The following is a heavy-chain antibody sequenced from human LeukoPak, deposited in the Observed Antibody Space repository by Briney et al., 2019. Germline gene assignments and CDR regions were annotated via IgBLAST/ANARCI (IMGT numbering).Heavy chain of an antibody. Sequence: SETLSLTCTVSGGSISSYYWSWIRQPAGKGLEWIGRIYTSGSTYYNPSLKSRVSISVDTSNNQFSLRLTSVTAADTAVYYCARRRWLQPLDYWGQGTLVIVSS. V-gene: IGHV4-4*07. CDR2: IYTSGST. J-gene: IGHJ4*02. CDR1: GGSISSYY. D-gene: IGHD5-24*01. CDR3: ARRRWLQPLDY.